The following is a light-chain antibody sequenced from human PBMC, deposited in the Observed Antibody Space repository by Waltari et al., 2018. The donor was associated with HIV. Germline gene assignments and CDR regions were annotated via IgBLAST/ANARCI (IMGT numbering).Light chain of an antibody. CDR1: QSVSSNY. CDR2: GAS. CDR3: QQYGSSSDT. V-gene: IGKV3-20*01. Sequence: EIVLTQSPGTLSLSPGERATLSCRASQSVSSNYLAWYQQKPGHAPRLLIYGASNRATGISDRFSGSGSGTDFTLTISRLEPEYFAVYYCQQYGSSSDTFGGGTKVEIK. J-gene: IGKJ4*01.